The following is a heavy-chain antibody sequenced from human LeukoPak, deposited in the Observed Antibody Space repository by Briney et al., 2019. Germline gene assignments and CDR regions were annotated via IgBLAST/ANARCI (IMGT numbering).Heavy chain of an antibody. CDR1: GFTFSNYA. CDR2: ISHDAKER. D-gene: IGHD5-12*01. V-gene: IGHV3-30*03. CDR3: ARDRIVATIPRLGYFDY. Sequence: PGGSLRLSCVASGFTFSNYAMHWVRQAPGKGLEWAAVISHDAKERYYGGPVKGRFTISRDNAKNSLYLQMNSLRAEDTAVYYCARDRIVATIPRLGYFDYWGQGTLVTVSS. J-gene: IGHJ4*02.